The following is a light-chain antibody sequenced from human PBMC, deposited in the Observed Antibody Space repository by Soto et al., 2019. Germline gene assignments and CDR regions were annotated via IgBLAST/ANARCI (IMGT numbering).Light chain of an antibody. Sequence: QSDLTQPASVSGSPGQSITISCTGTSSDVGNYDLVSWYQQRPGKVPKLLIYEVNKRPSGVSNRFSGSKSGNTASLTISGLQAEDEADYFCCSYVGGTTFENVVFGGGTKLTVL. CDR3: CSYVGGTTFENVV. J-gene: IGLJ2*01. CDR1: SSDVGNYDL. V-gene: IGLV2-23*02. CDR2: EVN.